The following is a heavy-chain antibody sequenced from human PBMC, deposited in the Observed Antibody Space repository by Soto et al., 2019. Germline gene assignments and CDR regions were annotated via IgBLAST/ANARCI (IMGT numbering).Heavy chain of an antibody. CDR2: IYTSGST. CDR1: GGSISSYY. Sequence: PSETLSLTCTVSGGSISSYYWSWIRQRAGKGLEWIGRIYTSGSTSYNPSLKSRVTMSVDTSKNQFSLKLSSVTAADTAVYYCARDQGRYYYDSSGSYYFDYWGQGTLVTVSS. CDR3: ARDQGRYYYDSSGSYYFDY. V-gene: IGHV4-4*07. J-gene: IGHJ4*02. D-gene: IGHD3-22*01.